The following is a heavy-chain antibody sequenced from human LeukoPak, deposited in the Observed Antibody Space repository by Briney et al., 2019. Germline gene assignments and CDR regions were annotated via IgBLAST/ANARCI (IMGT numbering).Heavy chain of an antibody. J-gene: IGHJ4*02. D-gene: IGHD3-9*01. Sequence: GGSLRLSCAASGFTFSSYWMSWVRQAPGRGLEWVANIKQDGTEKYYMDSVKGRFTISRDNAKNSLYLQMNSLRAEDTAAYYCAREDGSFDWLPPSLYPDSWGQGTLVTVSS. CDR2: IKQDGTEK. V-gene: IGHV3-7*01. CDR3: AREDGSFDWLPPSLYPDS. CDR1: GFTFSSYW.